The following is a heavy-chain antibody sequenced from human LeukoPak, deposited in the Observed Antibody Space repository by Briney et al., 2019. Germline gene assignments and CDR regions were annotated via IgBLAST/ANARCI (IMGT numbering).Heavy chain of an antibody. CDR3: AKDPYYDFWSGYYNYYGMDV. CDR1: GFTFSSYA. Sequence: PGGSLRLSCAASGFTFSSYAMSWVRQAPGKGLEWVSAISGSGGSTYYADSVKGRFTISRDNSKNTLYLQMNSLRAEDTAVYYCAKDPYYDFWSGYYNYYGMDVWGQGTTVTVSS. CDR2: ISGSGGST. V-gene: IGHV3-23*01. J-gene: IGHJ6*02. D-gene: IGHD3-3*01.